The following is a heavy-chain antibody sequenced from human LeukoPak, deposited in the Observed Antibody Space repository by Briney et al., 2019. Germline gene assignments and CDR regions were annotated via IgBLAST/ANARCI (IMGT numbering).Heavy chain of an antibody. V-gene: IGHV4-59*01. Sequence: PSETLSLTCTVSGGSISSYYWSWIRQPPGKGLEWIGYIYYSGSTNYNPSLKSRVTISVDTSKNQFSLKLSSVTAADTAVYYCARSLAQDIVVVPAGYWGQGTLVTVSS. CDR3: ARSLAQDIVVVPAGY. CDR2: IYYSGST. CDR1: GGSISSYY. D-gene: IGHD2-2*01. J-gene: IGHJ4*02.